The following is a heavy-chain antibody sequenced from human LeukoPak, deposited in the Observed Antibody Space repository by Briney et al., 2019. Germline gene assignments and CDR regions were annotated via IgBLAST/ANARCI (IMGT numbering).Heavy chain of an antibody. Sequence: GGSLRLSCAASGFTFSSYWMSWVRQAPGKGLEWVANINKDGGEKYYVDSVKGRFTISRDNAKNSLYLQMNSLRADDTAVYFCASRHCSGGGCYFAGADPFDYWGQGTLVTVSS. CDR1: GFTFSSYW. CDR2: INKDGGEK. V-gene: IGHV3-7*03. D-gene: IGHD2-15*01. CDR3: ASRHCSGGGCYFAGADPFDY. J-gene: IGHJ4*02.